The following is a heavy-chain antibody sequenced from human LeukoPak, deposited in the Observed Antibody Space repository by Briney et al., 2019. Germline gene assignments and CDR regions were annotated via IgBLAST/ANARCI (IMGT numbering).Heavy chain of an antibody. J-gene: IGHJ5*02. Sequence: GGSLRLSCAASGFTFSSYWMSWVRQAPGKGLEWVANIKQDGSEKYYVDSVKGRFTISRDNAKNSLYLQMNSLRAEDTAVYYCARAHSSSLDCIWFDPWGQGTLVTVSS. CDR3: ARAHSSSLDCIWFDP. CDR1: GFTFSSYW. CDR2: IKQDGSEK. D-gene: IGHD6-6*01. V-gene: IGHV3-7*01.